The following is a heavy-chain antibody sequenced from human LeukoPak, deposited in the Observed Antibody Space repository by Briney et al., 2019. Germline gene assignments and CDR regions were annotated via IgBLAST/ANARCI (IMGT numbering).Heavy chain of an antibody. D-gene: IGHD6-6*01. CDR2: IIPIFGTA. J-gene: IGHJ4*02. Sequence: SVKVSCKASGGTFSSYAISWVRQAPGQGLEWMGGIIPIFGTANYAQKFQGRVTITADESTSTAYMELSSLRSEDTAVYYCAREGVAAARPFDYWGQGTLVTVSS. CDR3: AREGVAAARPFDY. CDR1: GGTFSSYA. V-gene: IGHV1-69*13.